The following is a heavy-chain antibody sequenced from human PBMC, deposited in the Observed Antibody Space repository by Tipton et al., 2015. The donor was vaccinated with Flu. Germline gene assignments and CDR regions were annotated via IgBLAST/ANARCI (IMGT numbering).Heavy chain of an antibody. CDR3: ARDRPPVY. CDR2: IYTSGST. CDR1: GDSITTGSHY. J-gene: IGHJ4*02. V-gene: IGHV4-61*02. Sequence: TLSLTCNVSGDSITTGSHYWNWIRQPAGKGLEWIGRIYTSGSTTYNPSLTSRVTISLDASRNQFSLKLSSVTAADTAVYYCARDRPPVYWGQGTLVTVSS.